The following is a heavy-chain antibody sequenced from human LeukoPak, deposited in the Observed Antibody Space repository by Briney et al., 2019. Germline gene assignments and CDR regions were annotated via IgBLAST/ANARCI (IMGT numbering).Heavy chain of an antibody. CDR3: ARFGVDYDMDV. J-gene: IGHJ6*02. V-gene: IGHV4-59*11. CDR1: GGTISGHY. CDR2: IHYSGKA. Sequence: PSETLSLTCPVSGGTISGHYWTWIRQPPGKGLEWIGQIHYSGKADYNPSLRSRINISVDMSKNQMSLKVNSVTAADTAVYYCARFGVDYDMDVWGQGTTVTVS. D-gene: IGHD3-16*01.